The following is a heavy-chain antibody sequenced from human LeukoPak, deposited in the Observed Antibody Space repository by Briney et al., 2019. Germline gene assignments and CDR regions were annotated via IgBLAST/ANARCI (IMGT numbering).Heavy chain of an antibody. D-gene: IGHD2-21*02. Sequence: SVKVSCKASGYTFTSYDINWVRQATGQGLEWMGGIIPIFGTANYAQKFQGRVTITADESTSTAYMELSSLRSEDTAIYYCARGWLAETTVVTPYNYWGQGTLVTVSS. CDR3: ARGWLAETTVVTPYNY. J-gene: IGHJ4*02. V-gene: IGHV1-69*13. CDR1: GYTFTSYD. CDR2: IIPIFGTA.